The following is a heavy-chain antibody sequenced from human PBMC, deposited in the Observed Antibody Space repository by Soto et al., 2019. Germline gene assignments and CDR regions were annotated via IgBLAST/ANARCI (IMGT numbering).Heavy chain of an antibody. CDR1: GGTFSSYA. D-gene: IGHD6-19*01. V-gene: IGHV1-69*13. CDR2: IIPIFGTA. Sequence: ASVKVSCKASGGTFSSYAISWVRQAPGQGLEWMGGIIPIFGTANYAQKFQGRVTITADESTSTAYMELSSLRSEDTAVYYCAREWLETVAGTGFDYWGQGTLVTVSS. J-gene: IGHJ4*02. CDR3: AREWLETVAGTGFDY.